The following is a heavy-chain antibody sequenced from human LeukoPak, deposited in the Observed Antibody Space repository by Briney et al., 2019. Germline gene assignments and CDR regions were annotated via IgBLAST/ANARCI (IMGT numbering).Heavy chain of an antibody. Sequence: ASVKVSCKASGYTFTGYYMHWVRQAPGQGLEWMGGIIPIFGTANYAQKFQGRVTITTDESTSTAYMELSSLRSEDTAVYYCASTGDIVATGDENWFDPWGQGTLVTVSS. J-gene: IGHJ5*02. D-gene: IGHD5-12*01. V-gene: IGHV1-69*05. CDR3: ASTGDIVATGDENWFDP. CDR2: IIPIFGTA. CDR1: GYTFTGYY.